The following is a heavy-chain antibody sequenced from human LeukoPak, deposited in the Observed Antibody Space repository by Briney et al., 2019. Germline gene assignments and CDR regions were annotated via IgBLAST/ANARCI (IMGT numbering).Heavy chain of an antibody. CDR1: GFTVSSNY. CDR2: IYSGGST. D-gene: IGHD2-15*01. V-gene: IGHV3-53*01. Sequence: GGSLRLSCAASGFTVSSNYMSWVRQAPGKGLEWVSVIYSGGSTYYADSVKGRFTISRGNSKNTLYLQMNSLRAEDTAVYYCASTYCSGGSCYFDYWGQGTLVTVSS. CDR3: ASTYCSGGSCYFDY. J-gene: IGHJ4*02.